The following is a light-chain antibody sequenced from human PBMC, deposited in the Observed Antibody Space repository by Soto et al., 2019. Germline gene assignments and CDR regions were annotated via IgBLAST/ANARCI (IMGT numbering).Light chain of an antibody. V-gene: IGLV2-14*01. Sequence: SALTQTASVSGSPGQSITIFCTGTSSDVGAYKFVSWYRHHPGRAPQVMIYEVTNRPSGVSSRFSGSKSGNTASLTISGLQPEDEGDYYCSSYSSTSTPWVFGGVTKVTVL. CDR1: SSDVGAYKF. CDR3: SSYSSTSTPWV. J-gene: IGLJ3*02. CDR2: EVT.